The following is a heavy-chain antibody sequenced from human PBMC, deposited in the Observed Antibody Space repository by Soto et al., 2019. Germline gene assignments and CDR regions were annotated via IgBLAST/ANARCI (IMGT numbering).Heavy chain of an antibody. J-gene: IGHJ4*02. D-gene: IGHD3-22*01. V-gene: IGHV4-31*11. CDR3: ASTYSGYLDN. CDR1: GDSMSSGAYY. CDR2: IYHNGDT. Sequence: SETLSLTCAVSGDSMSSGAYYWIWIRQLPGKGLEWIAYIYHNGDTHYNPSLRSRITISVDTSKNQFSLRLTSVTDADTAVYYCASTYSGYLDNWGQGTLVTVSS.